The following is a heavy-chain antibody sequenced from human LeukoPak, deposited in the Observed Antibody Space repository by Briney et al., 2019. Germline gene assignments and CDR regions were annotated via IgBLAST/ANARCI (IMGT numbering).Heavy chain of an antibody. D-gene: IGHD5-24*01. CDR2: ISSSGSTI. Sequence: KPGGSLRLSCAASGFTFSDYYMSWIRQAPGKGLEWVSYISSSGSTIYYADSVKGRFTISRDNAKNSLYQQMNSLRAEDTAVYYCARAGDGYNMYAFDIWGQGTMVTVSS. V-gene: IGHV3-11*01. CDR1: GFTFSDYY. CDR3: ARAGDGYNMYAFDI. J-gene: IGHJ3*02.